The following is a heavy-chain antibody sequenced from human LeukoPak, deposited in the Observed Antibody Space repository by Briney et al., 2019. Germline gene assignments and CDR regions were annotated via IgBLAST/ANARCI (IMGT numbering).Heavy chain of an antibody. J-gene: IGHJ3*02. CDR1: GGSISSSSYY. V-gene: IGHV4-39*07. Sequence: SETLSLTRTVSGGSISSSSYYWGWIRQPPGKGLEWIGSIYYSGSTYYNPSLKSRVTISVDTSKNQFSLKLSSVTAADTAVYYCARAPSTYYDFWSGYASLGAFDIWGQGTMVTVSS. CDR2: IYYSGST. CDR3: ARAPSTYYDFWSGYASLGAFDI. D-gene: IGHD3-3*01.